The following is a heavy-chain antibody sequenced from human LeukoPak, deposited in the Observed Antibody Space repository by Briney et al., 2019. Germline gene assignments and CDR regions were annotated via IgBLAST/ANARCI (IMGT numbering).Heavy chain of an antibody. Sequence: SETLSLTCTVSGGSISSGSYYWSWIRQPAGKGLEWIGRIYTSGSTNYNPSLKSRVTISVDTSKNQFSLKLSSVTAADTAVHYCAREMREVVVATTVYYYYMDVWGKGTTVTVSS. CDR3: AREMREVVVATTVYYYYMDV. V-gene: IGHV4-61*02. D-gene: IGHD2-15*01. CDR1: GGSISSGSYY. CDR2: IYTSGST. J-gene: IGHJ6*03.